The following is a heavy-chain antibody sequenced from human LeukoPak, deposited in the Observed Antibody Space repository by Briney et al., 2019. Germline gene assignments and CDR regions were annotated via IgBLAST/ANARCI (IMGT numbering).Heavy chain of an antibody. CDR1: GYTFTSYG. Sequence: ASVKVSCKASGYTFTSYGISWVRQAPGQGLEWMGWISAYNGNTNYAQKLQGRVTMTTDTSTSTAYMELRSLRSDDTAVYYCARDGSGSYYRASCFDPWGQGTLVTVSS. CDR3: ARDGSGSYYRASCFDP. CDR2: ISAYNGNT. V-gene: IGHV1-18*01. D-gene: IGHD3-10*01. J-gene: IGHJ5*02.